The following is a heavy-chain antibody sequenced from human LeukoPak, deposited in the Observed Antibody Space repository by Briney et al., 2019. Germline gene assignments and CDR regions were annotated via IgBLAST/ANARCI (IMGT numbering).Heavy chain of an antibody. CDR3: ARRAGGVSYYYFDS. J-gene: IGHJ4*02. Sequence: GESLKISCKGSGYSFVNYWIAWVRQMPGQGLEWMGIIYLGDSDTTYNPSFQGQVTISADKSTNTAYLQWNSLKASDTAMYYCARRAGGVSYYYFDSWGPGTQVAVAS. D-gene: IGHD2-21*02. V-gene: IGHV5-51*01. CDR2: IYLGDSDT. CDR1: GYSFVNYW.